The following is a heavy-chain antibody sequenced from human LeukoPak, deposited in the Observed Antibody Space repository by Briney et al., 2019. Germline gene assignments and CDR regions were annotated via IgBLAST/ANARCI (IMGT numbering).Heavy chain of an antibody. CDR1: GGSFSGYY. V-gene: IGHV4-34*01. CDR3: ARVGCYYYYYMDV. Sequence: PSETLSLTCAVYGGSFSGYYWSWIRQPPGKGLEWIGEINHSGSTNYNPSLKSRVTISVDTSKNQFSLKLSSVTAADTAVYYCARVGCYYYYYMDVWGKGTTVTVSS. J-gene: IGHJ6*03. D-gene: IGHD1-14*01. CDR2: INHSGST.